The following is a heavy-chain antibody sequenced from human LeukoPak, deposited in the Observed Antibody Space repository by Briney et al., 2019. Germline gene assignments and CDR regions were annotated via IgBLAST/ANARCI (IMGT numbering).Heavy chain of an antibody. V-gene: IGHV1-24*01. D-gene: IGHD6-6*01. Sequence: ASVKVSCKVSGYTLTELSMHWVRQAPGKGFEWMGGFDPEDGETIYAQKFQGRVIMTEDTSTDTAYMELSSLRSEDTAVYYCASPSSSSSYYYYYMDVWGKGTTVTVSS. CDR3: ASPSSSSSYYYYYMDV. J-gene: IGHJ6*03. CDR1: GYTLTELS. CDR2: FDPEDGET.